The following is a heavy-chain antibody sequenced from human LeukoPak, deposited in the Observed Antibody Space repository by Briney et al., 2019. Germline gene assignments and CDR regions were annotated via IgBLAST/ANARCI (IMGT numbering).Heavy chain of an antibody. CDR3: SLGPYYYDSSGYYHTPYYFDY. CDR1: GGTFSSYA. Sequence: RASVKVSCKASGGTFSSYAISWVRQAPGQGLEWMGGIIPIFGTANYAQKFQGRVTITADESTSTAYMELSSLRSEDTAVYYCSLGPYYYDSSGYYHTPYYFDYWGQGTLVTVSS. V-gene: IGHV1-69*13. D-gene: IGHD3-22*01. CDR2: IIPIFGTA. J-gene: IGHJ4*02.